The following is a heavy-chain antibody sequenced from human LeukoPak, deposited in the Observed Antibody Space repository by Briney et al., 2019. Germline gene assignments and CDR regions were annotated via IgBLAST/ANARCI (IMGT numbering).Heavy chain of an antibody. V-gene: IGHV1-69*13. CDR2: IIPIFGTA. D-gene: IGHD3-10*01. CDR1: GGTFSSYA. CDR3: AGTTKKALLLWFGELTAFDI. J-gene: IGHJ3*02. Sequence: GASVTVSCKASGGTFSSYAISWVRQAPGQGLEWMGGIIPIFGTANYAQKFQGRVTITADESTSTAYMELSSLRSEDTAVYYCAGTTKKALLLWFGELTAFDIWGQGTMVTVSS.